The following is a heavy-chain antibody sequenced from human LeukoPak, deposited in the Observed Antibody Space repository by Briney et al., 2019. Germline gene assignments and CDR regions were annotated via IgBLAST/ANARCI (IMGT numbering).Heavy chain of an antibody. CDR1: GGSMSNSSYY. CDR3: ARVLKGRAPFDY. J-gene: IGHJ4*02. CDR2: IYHSGST. Sequence: SQTLSLTCTVSGGSMSNSSYYWGWIRQPPGKGLEWIGSIYHSGSTYYNPSLKSRVTISVDTSKNQFSLKLSSVTAADTAVYYCARVLKGRAPFDYWGQGTLVTVSS. V-gene: IGHV4-39*07.